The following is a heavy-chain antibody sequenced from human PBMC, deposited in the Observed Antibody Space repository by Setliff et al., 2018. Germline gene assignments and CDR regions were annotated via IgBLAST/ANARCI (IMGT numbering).Heavy chain of an antibody. J-gene: IGHJ6*03. Sequence: PGGSLRLSCAASGFTFSTYRMHWVRQAPGKGLEWVAVISYDGSNKYYADSVKGRFTISRDNSKNTLYLQMNSLRAEDTAVYYCARGRPLYYYYYMDVWGKGTTVTVSS. CDR3: ARGRPLYYYYYMDV. CDR2: ISYDGSNK. CDR1: GFTFSTYR. V-gene: IGHV3-30*04.